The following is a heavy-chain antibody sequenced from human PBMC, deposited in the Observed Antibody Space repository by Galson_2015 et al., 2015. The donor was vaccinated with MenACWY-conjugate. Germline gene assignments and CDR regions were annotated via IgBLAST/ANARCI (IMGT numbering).Heavy chain of an antibody. Sequence: SLRLSCAASGFTVSTRCMSWVRQAPGEGLEWVARIKCRADGGTTDYATPVKGRFTILRDDSAKTLYLQMNSLKIEDTAMYFCTRDRDVGGSRWWFDPWGQGTLVTVSS. J-gene: IGHJ5*02. CDR1: GFTVSTRC. CDR2: IKCRADGGTT. V-gene: IGHV3-15*01. CDR3: TRDRDVGGSRWWFDP. D-gene: IGHD2-15*01.